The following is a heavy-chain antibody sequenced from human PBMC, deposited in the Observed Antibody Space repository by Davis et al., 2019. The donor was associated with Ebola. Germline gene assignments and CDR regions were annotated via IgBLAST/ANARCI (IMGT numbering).Heavy chain of an antibody. D-gene: IGHD4-17*01. V-gene: IGHV3-73*01. CDR2: IRSKANSYAT. CDR3: TSETTVIDY. CDR1: GFAFSGSA. Sequence: GGSLRLSCAASGFAFSGSAMRWVRQASGKGLEWVGRIRSKANSYATAYAASVKGRFTISRDDSKNTAYLQMNSLKTEDTAVYYCTSETTVIDYWGQGTLVTVSS. J-gene: IGHJ4*02.